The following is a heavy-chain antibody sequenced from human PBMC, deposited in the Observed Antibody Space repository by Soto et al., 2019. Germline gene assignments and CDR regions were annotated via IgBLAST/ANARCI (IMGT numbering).Heavy chain of an antibody. D-gene: IGHD6-6*01. V-gene: IGHV4-34*01. J-gene: IGHJ5*02. CDR3: ARGLSYSSSSGIDP. Sequence: SETLSLTCAVYGGSFSGYYWSWILQPPGKGLEWIGEINHSGSTNYNPSLKSRVTISVDTSKNQFSLKLSSVTAADTAVYYCARGLSYSSSSGIDPWGQGTLVTVSS. CDR2: INHSGST. CDR1: GGSFSGYY.